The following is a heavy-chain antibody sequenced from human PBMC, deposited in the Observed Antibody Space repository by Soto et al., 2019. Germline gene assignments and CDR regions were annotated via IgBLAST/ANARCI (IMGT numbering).Heavy chain of an antibody. CDR1: GFSFSAAA. V-gene: IGHV3-73*02. CDR3: AGPGYSNSWYEDYFDY. D-gene: IGHD6-13*01. Sequence: EVQLVESGGGLVQPGGSLKLSCVASGFSFSAAAMHWVRQASGKGLEWVGRIRSKANNFATAYAASVNGRFTISRDDSKNTAYLQMNSLTTEDTAVYFCAGPGYSNSWYEDYFDYWGQGTLVTVSS. J-gene: IGHJ4*02. CDR2: IRSKANNFAT.